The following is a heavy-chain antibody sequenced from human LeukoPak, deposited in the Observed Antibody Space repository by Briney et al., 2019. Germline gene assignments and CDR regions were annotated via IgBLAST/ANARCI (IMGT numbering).Heavy chain of an antibody. CDR2: IYYSGST. CDR1: GGSISSGDYY. CDR3: REMATIKGGDNNPANDY. V-gene: IGHV4-30-4*03. J-gene: IGHJ4*02. D-gene: IGHD5-24*01. Sequence: SETLSLTCTVSGGSISSGDYYWSWIRQPPGKGLEWIGYIYYSGSTNYNPSLKSRVTISVDTSKNQFSLKLSSVTAADTAVYYCREMATIKGGDNNPANDYWGQGTLVTVSS.